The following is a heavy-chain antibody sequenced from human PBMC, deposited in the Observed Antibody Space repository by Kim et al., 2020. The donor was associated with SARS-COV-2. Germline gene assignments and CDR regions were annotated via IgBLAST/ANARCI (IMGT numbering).Heavy chain of an antibody. J-gene: IGHJ4*02. CDR3: VKEPLNGY. Sequence: DGTITYYADSVKGRLIISRDNSKKELYLQLNSLRPEETAVYYCVKEPLNGYWGQGTLDTVSS. CDR2: DGTIT. V-gene: IGHV3-64D*09.